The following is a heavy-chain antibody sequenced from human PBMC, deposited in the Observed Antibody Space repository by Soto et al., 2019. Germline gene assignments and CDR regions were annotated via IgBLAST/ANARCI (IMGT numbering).Heavy chain of an antibody. CDR3: AREKREYSSSSVEVFDI. D-gene: IGHD6-6*01. CDR1: GFTVSSNY. CDR2: IYSGGST. V-gene: IGHV3-53*01. Sequence: HPGGSLRLSCAASGFTVSSNYMSWVRQAPGKGLEWVSVIYSGGSTYYADSVKGRFTISRDNSKNTLYLQMNSLRAEDTAVYYCAREKREYSSSSVEVFDIWGQGTMVTVSS. J-gene: IGHJ3*02.